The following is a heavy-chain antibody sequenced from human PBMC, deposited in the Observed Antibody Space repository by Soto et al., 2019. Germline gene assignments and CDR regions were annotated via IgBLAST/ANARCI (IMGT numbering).Heavy chain of an antibody. V-gene: IGHV3-21*01. CDR3: ARDLTYYDILTGYYYYYYGMDV. J-gene: IGHJ6*02. Sequence: PGGSLRLSCAASGFTFSSYSIHWVRQAPGKGLEWVSSISGSSTYIFYADSVKGRFTISRDNAKNSLYLQMNSLRAEDTAVYYCARDLTYYDILTGYYYYYYGMDVWGQGTTVTVSS. D-gene: IGHD3-9*01. CDR2: ISGSSTYI. CDR1: GFTFSSYS.